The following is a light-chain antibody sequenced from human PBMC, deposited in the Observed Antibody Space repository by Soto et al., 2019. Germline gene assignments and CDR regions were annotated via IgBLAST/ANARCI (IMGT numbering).Light chain of an antibody. CDR2: EDS. Sequence: QSALTQPASVSGSPGQSVTISCTGTSSDVGSYNHVSWYQQHPGTAPKLMIYEDSKRPSGFSNRFSGSKSGNTASLTISGLQVQDEAEYYCYSYADSRSFVYVFGTGTKLTVL. CDR1: SSDVGSYNH. CDR3: YSYADSRSFVYV. J-gene: IGLJ1*01. V-gene: IGLV2-23*02.